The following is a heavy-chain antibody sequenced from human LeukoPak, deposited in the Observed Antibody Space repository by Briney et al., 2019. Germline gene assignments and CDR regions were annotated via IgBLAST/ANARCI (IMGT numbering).Heavy chain of an antibody. CDR1: GGSISSYY. CDR2: IYYSGST. D-gene: IGHD2-2*01. V-gene: IGHV4-59*01. Sequence: SETLSLTCTVSGGSISSYYWSWIRQPPGKGLEWIGYIYYSGSTNYNPSLKSRVTISVDTSKNQFSLKLSSVTAADTAVYYCARGPDIVAVPAAYWYFDLWGRGTLVTVSS. J-gene: IGHJ2*01. CDR3: ARGPDIVAVPAAYWYFDL.